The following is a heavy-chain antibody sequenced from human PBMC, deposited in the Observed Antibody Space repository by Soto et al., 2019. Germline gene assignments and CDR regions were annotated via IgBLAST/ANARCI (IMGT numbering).Heavy chain of an antibody. J-gene: IGHJ4*02. Sequence: GGSLRLSCAASGFTFSSYDMHWVRQATGKGLEWVSGISTAGDTFYAGSVKGRFTISRENAKNSLYLQMNSLRAGDTAVYYCVRGGITMVRGVTEPNWEYWGQGTLVTVSS. CDR2: ISTAGDT. D-gene: IGHD3-10*01. CDR3: VRGGITMVRGVTEPNWEY. CDR1: GFTFSSYD. V-gene: IGHV3-13*04.